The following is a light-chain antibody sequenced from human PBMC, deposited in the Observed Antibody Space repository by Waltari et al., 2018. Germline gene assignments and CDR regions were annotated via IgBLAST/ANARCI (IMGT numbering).Light chain of an antibody. Sequence: EIVSTQSPATLSLSPGERATLTCRASQSVSSYLALYQQKPGQAPRLLIYDASNSATGIPDRFSGSGSGTDFTLTISSLEPEDFAVYYCQQRSNWPPLITFGQGTRLEIK. CDR3: QQRSNWPPLIT. J-gene: IGKJ5*01. CDR1: QSVSSY. V-gene: IGKV3-11*01. CDR2: DAS.